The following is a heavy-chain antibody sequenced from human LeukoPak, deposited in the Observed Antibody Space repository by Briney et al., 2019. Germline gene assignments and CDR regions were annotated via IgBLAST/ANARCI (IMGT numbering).Heavy chain of an antibody. J-gene: IGHJ4*02. CDR3: ASGTYRLGDY. CDR1: GFSFSTYA. CDR2: ISSSSVDT. V-gene: IGHV3-23*01. D-gene: IGHD3-10*01. Sequence: GGSLRLSCAASGFSFSTYAMSWVRQAPGKGLEWISGISSSSVDTHYAESVEGRFRVSRDNSKTTLYLQMNSLRAEDTAVYYCASGTYRLGDYWGQGVLVAVSS.